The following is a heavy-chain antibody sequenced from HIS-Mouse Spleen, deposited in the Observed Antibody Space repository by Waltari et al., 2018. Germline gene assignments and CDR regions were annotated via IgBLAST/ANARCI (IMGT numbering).Heavy chain of an antibody. D-gene: IGHD5-12*01. CDR3: ANNHRDGYNDAFDI. Sequence: QVQLVESGGGVVQPGRSLRLSCAASGFTFSSYGMHWVRQAPGKGLEWVAVISYDGSNKYYADSVKGRFTISRDNSKNTLYLQMNSLRAEDTAVYYCANNHRDGYNDAFDIWGQGTMVTVSS. CDR2: ISYDGSNK. J-gene: IGHJ3*02. CDR1: GFTFSSYG. V-gene: IGHV3-30*18.